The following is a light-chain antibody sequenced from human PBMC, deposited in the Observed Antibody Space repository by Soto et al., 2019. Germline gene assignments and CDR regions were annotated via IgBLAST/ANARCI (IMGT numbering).Light chain of an antibody. J-gene: IGKJ5*01. CDR1: QSVRGN. Sequence: EIVMTQSPATLSVSPGERATLSCRASQSVRGNLAWYQQKPGQSPRLLIYGASSRATGLPARFSGSGSGTEFSLTISSLQSEDFAVYYCQQYNNWPFITFGQGTRLEIK. V-gene: IGKV3-15*01. CDR3: QQYNNWPFIT. CDR2: GAS.